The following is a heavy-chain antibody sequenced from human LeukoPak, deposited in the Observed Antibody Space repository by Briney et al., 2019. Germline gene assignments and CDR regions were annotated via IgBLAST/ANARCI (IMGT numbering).Heavy chain of an antibody. V-gene: IGHV1-2*02. CDR1: GYTFTGYY. D-gene: IGHD3-3*01. Sequence: GASVKVSCKASGYTFTGYYMHWVRQAPGQGLEWMGWINPNSGGTNYAQKFQGRVTMTRDTSISTAYMELSRLRSDDTAVYYCAREGAFYDFWSGNWFDPWGQGTLVTVSS. J-gene: IGHJ5*02. CDR2: INPNSGGT. CDR3: AREGAFYDFWSGNWFDP.